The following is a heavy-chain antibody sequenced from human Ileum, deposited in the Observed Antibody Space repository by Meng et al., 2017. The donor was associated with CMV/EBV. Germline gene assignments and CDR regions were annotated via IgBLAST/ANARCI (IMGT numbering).Heavy chain of an antibody. D-gene: IGHD3-10*01. J-gene: IGHJ4*02. CDR2: ISVYNGNT. V-gene: IGHV1-18*04. CDR3: AGGDYGSGTYYQGAFDY. CDR1: GYTYDNYG. Sequence: IHLVQSGAEVKKPGASVKVSCKASGYTYDNYGITWVRQAPGQGLEWMGWISVYNGNTKYAQKFQGRVTMTTDTSTTTAYMELRSLRSDDTAVYYCAGGDYGSGTYYQGAFDYWGQGTLVTVSS.